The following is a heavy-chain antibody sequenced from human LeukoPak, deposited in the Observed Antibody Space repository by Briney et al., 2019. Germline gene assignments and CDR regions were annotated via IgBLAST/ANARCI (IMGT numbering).Heavy chain of an antibody. J-gene: IGHJ4*02. CDR1: GGSISSYY. D-gene: IGHD3-22*01. CDR3: ASLSGYYDSSGYYYLKPDYFDY. V-gene: IGHV4-59*07. Sequence: SDTLSLTCTVSGGSISSYYWSWIRQPPGKGLERIGYIYYSGSTNYNPSLKSRVTISVDTSKNQFSLKLSSVTAADTAVYYCASLSGYYDSSGYYYLKPDYFDYWGQGTLVTVSS. CDR2: IYYSGST.